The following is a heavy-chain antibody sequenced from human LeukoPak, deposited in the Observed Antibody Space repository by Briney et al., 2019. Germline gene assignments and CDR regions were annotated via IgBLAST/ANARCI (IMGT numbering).Heavy chain of an antibody. Sequence: GGSLRLPCAASGFTFSSYWMHWVRHAPGKGLVWVSRINNDGSSTSYADSVKGRFTISRDNAKNTLYLQMNSLRAEDTAVYYCARDGTMVRGIIDYWGQGTLVTVSS. J-gene: IGHJ4*02. CDR2: INNDGSST. D-gene: IGHD3-10*01. V-gene: IGHV3-74*01. CDR1: GFTFSSYW. CDR3: ARDGTMVRGIIDY.